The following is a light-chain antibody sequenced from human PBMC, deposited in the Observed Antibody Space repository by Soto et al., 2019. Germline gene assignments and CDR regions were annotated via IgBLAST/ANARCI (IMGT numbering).Light chain of an antibody. CDR1: SSDVGGYNY. V-gene: IGLV2-14*01. CDR2: DVS. Sequence: QSVLTQPASVSGSPGQSITISCTGTSSDVGGYNYVSWYQQHPGKAPKLKIYDVSNRPSGVSNRFSGSKSGNTASLTISGLQAEDEADYYCSSYTSSSTPGGVFGGGTKVTVL. CDR3: SSYTSSSTPGGV. J-gene: IGLJ2*01.